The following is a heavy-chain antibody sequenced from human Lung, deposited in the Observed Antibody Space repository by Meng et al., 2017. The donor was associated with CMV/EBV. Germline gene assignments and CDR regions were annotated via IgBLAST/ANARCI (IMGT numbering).Heavy chain of an antibody. J-gene: IGHJ6*02. CDR3: ARVGAARPGGVYYYYGMDV. CDR1: GFTFDDYG. Sequence: GESLKISCAASGFTFDDYGMSWVRQAPGKGLEWVSGINWNGGSTGYADSVKGRFTISRDNAKNSLYLKMNSLRAEDTALYYCARVGAARPGGVYYYYGMDVWGQGXTVTVSS. CDR2: INWNGGST. D-gene: IGHD6-6*01. V-gene: IGHV3-20*04.